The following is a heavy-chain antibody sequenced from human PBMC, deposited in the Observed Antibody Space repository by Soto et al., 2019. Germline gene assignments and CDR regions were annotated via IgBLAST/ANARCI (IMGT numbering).Heavy chain of an antibody. CDR1: GDSLNGYY. V-gene: IGHV4-59*08. D-gene: IGHD3-9*01. J-gene: IGHJ3*02. CDR3: ARHTDDILTGNEALDI. CDR2: IYYYGTT. Sequence: QVQLQESGPGVLKPSETLSLTCTVSGDSLNGYYWSWIRQSPGSGLEWIGYIYYYGTTNYNPTLNSRVNMSVDMSKHQFYLKLNSVTAADTAMYYCARHTDDILTGNEALDIWGQGTMVTVSS.